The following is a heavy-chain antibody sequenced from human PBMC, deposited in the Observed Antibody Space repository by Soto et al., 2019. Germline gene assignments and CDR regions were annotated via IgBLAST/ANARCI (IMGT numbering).Heavy chain of an antibody. J-gene: IGHJ4*02. V-gene: IGHV3-33*01. D-gene: IGHD3-3*01. CDR2: IWYDGSNK. CDR1: GFTFSSYG. Sequence: PGGSLRLSCSASGFTFSSYGMHWVRQAPGKGLEWVAVIWYDGSNKYYADSVKGRFTISRDNSKNTLYLQMNSLRAEDTAVYYCARDKGSYDFWSGYYFDYWGQGTLVTVSS. CDR3: ARDKGSYDFWSGYYFDY.